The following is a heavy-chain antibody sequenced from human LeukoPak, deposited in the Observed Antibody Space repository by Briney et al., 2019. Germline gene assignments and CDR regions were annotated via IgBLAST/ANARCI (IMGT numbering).Heavy chain of an antibody. CDR2: ISGSGGST. V-gene: IGHV3-23*01. CDR3: AKDRYCSSTSCYRLGTVDY. D-gene: IGHD2-2*01. Sequence: PGGSLRLSCAASGFTFNTYAMSWVRQAPGKGLEWVSAISGSGGSTYYADSVKGRFTISRDNSKNTLYLQMNSLRAEDTAVYYCAKDRYCSSTSCYRLGTVDYWGQGTLVTVSS. CDR1: GFTFNTYA. J-gene: IGHJ4*02.